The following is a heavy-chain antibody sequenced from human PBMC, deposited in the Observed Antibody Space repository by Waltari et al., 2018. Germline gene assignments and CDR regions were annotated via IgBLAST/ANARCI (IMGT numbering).Heavy chain of an antibody. CDR2: IYHTGNT. D-gene: IGHD2-2*01. V-gene: IGHV4-4*07. CDR1: GATIRNYY. Sequence: QIQLQESGPGLVKPSETLSPTRTVSGATIRNYYWGWVRQPAGKALEWIGRIYHTGNTNYNPSLKSRVTMSLDTSENQFSLRLRSMTAADTAVYYCVKGRGDCSATSCFHPYIEVWGRGTLVSVSS. CDR3: VKGRGDCSATSCFHPYIEV. J-gene: IGHJ2*01.